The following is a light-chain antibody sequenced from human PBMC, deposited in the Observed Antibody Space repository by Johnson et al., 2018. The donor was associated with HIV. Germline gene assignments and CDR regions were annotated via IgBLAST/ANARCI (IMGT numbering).Light chain of an antibody. J-gene: IGLJ1*01. Sequence: QSVLTQPPSVSAAPGQKVTISCSGSSSNIGNNYVSWYQQLPGTAPKLLIYDNNKRPSGIPDRFSGSKSGTSATLGITGLQTGDEADYYCGTWDSGLGALYVLGTGTKGTVL. CDR1: SSNIGNNY. V-gene: IGLV1-51*01. CDR2: DNN. CDR3: GTWDSGLGALYV.